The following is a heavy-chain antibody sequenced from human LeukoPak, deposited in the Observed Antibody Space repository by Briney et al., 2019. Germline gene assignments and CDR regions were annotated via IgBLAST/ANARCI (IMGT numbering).Heavy chain of an antibody. J-gene: IGHJ5*02. Sequence: ASVKVSCKASGYTFTGYYMHWVRQAPGQGLEWMGIINPSGGSTSYAQKFQGRVTMTRDMSTSTDYMELSSLRSEDTAVYYCARDNSGEDTAWWFDPWGQGTLVTVSS. V-gene: IGHV1-46*01. CDR1: GYTFTGYY. D-gene: IGHD3-10*01. CDR3: ARDNSGEDTAWWFDP. CDR2: INPSGGST.